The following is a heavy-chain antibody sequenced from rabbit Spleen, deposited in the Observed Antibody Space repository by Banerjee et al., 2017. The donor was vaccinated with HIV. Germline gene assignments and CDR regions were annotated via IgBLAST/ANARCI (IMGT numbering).Heavy chain of an antibody. Sequence: QSLEESGGDLVKPGASLTLTCTASGFSFSSSDYMCWVRQAPGKGLEWIGCINTATGKDVYASWAKGRFTISTTSSTTVTLQMTSLTVADTATYFCARGSATMTMVITGYYLNLWGPGTLVTVS. V-gene: IGHV1S40*01. CDR3: ARGSATMTMVITGYYLNL. J-gene: IGHJ4*01. CDR1: GFSFSSSDY. D-gene: IGHD2-1*01. CDR2: INTATGKD.